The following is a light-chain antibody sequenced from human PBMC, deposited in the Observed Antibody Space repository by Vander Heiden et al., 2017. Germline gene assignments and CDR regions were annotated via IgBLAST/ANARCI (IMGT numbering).Light chain of an antibody. CDR2: DAS. CDR1: QSVGSY. V-gene: IGKV3-11*01. CDR3: QQRYNWPPLT. J-gene: IGKJ4*01. Sequence: DIVLTQSPATLSLSPGERATLPCRASQSVGSYLAWYQQKPGQAPRLLIYDASNRAAGVPARFSGSGSGTDFTLTISSLEPEDFAVYYCQQRYNWPPLTFGGGTKVEIK.